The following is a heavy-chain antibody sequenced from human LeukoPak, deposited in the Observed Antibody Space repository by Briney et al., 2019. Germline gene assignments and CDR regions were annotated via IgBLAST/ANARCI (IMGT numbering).Heavy chain of an antibody. CDR1: GYTFTGYY. CDR2: INPNSGNT. J-gene: IGHJ4*02. Sequence: ASVKVSCKASGYTFTGYYMHWVRQAPGQGLEWMGWINPNSGNTGYAQKFQGRVTITRNTSISTAYMELSSLRSEDTAVYYCARGIGYLDWTKYLGATDSSLDYWGQGTLVTVSS. CDR3: ARGIGYLDWTKYLGATDSSLDY. D-gene: IGHD6-13*01. V-gene: IGHV1-8*03.